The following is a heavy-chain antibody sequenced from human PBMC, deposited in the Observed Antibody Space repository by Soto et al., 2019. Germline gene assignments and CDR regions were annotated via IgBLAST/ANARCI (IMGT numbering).Heavy chain of an antibody. CDR3: AREGPVGLWDGYYYGMDV. CDR2: INPNSGGT. V-gene: IGHV1-2*04. J-gene: IGHJ6*02. D-gene: IGHD3-10*01. CDR1: GYPFTGYY. Sequence: QVQLVQSGVELQKPGASVKVSCKASGYPFTGYYMHWVRQAPGQGLEMMGWINPNSGGTKYAQKIEGWVNMTRDRSINKAYMGLSRLRSDDTAVDYCAREGPVGLWDGYYYGMDVWGQGTTVTVSS.